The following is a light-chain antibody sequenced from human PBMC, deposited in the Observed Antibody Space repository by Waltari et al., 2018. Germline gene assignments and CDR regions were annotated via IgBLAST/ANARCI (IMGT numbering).Light chain of an antibody. V-gene: IGLV2-23*02. CDR3: CSYAGANTYV. Sequence: QSALTQPASVSGSPGQSVTVSCTGTSSDVGGYNLVAWYQHHPPKAPKLMIYEVSKRPSGVSNRFSGSKSGNTASLTISGLQPEDEADYYCCSYAGANTYVFGSGTKVTVL. J-gene: IGLJ1*01. CDR1: SSDVGGYNL. CDR2: EVS.